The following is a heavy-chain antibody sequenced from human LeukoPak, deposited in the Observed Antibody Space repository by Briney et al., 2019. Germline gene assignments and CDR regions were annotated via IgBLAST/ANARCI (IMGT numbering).Heavy chain of an antibody. V-gene: IGHV3-33*08. D-gene: IGHD3-16*01. CDR3: ARVGAYGMDV. J-gene: IGHJ6*02. CDR2: IWYDGSNK. Sequence: GGSLRLSCAASGFTVSSNYMSWVRPAPGKGLEWVAVIWYDGSNKYYADSVKGRFTISRDNSKNTLYLQMNSLRAEDTAVYYCARVGAYGMDVWGQGTTVTVSS. CDR1: GFTVSSNY.